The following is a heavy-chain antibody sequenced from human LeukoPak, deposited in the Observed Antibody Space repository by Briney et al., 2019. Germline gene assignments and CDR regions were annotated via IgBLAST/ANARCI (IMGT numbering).Heavy chain of an antibody. D-gene: IGHD5-18*01. V-gene: IGHV1-69*05. CDR1: GGTFSSYA. CDR3: ARGGGYIFLDY. CDR2: IIPIFGTA. J-gene: IGHJ4*02. Sequence: SVKVSCKASGGTFSSYAISWVRQAPGQGLEWMGGIIPIFGTANYAQKVQGRVTMTTDTSTSTAYMELRSLRSDDTAVYYCARGGGYIFLDYWGQGTLVTVSS.